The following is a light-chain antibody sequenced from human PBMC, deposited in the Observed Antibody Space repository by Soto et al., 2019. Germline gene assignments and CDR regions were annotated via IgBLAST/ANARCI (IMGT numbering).Light chain of an antibody. CDR1: QAISNY. Sequence: DIQMTQSPSSLSASVGDRVTITCRASQAISNYLAWYQQEPGKDPKLLIYAASTLPSGVPSRCSGSGSGSDFTLTISSLQPEDVATYYYQKYNIAPPAFGQGTRLEIK. CDR3: QKYNIAPPA. J-gene: IGKJ5*01. CDR2: AAS. V-gene: IGKV1-27*01.